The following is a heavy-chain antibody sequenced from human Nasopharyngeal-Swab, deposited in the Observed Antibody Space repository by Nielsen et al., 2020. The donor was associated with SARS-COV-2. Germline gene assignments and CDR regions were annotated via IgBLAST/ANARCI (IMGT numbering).Heavy chain of an antibody. J-gene: IGHJ4*02. CDR1: GFTFSDYE. Sequence: GESLKISCAASGFTFSDYEMNWVRQAPGKGLEWVSYIARDGSTIYYADSVKGRITISRDNAKNSLYLQMNSLRAEDTAVYYCATEPPTTIGARPDYWGQGTLVTVSS. V-gene: IGHV3-48*03. CDR2: IARDGSTI. CDR3: ATEPPTTIGARPDY. D-gene: IGHD6-6*01.